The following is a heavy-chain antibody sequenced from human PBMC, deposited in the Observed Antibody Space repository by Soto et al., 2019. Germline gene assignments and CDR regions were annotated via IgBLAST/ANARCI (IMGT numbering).Heavy chain of an antibody. J-gene: IGHJ3*01. CDR1: GGTSSLNT. Sequence: QVQLVQSGAEVKKPGSSVKVSCKASGGTSSLNTTTWLRQAPGPGLEWMGRIIPVLDRAHYAHTFQDRLTISADKSTSTAYMELSSLTADDTSVYFCAREGNPLDLWGQGTRVIVSS. V-gene: IGHV1-69*04. CDR3: AREGNPLDL. CDR2: IIPVLDRA. D-gene: IGHD6-13*01.